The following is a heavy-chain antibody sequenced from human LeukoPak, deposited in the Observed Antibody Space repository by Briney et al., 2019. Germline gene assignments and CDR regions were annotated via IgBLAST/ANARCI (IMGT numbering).Heavy chain of an antibody. J-gene: IGHJ1*01. V-gene: IGHV4-38-2*02. CDR2: MYLGGST. Sequence: SETLSLTCTVSGYSISSGYYWGWIRQPPGKGLEWIGSMYLGGSTYYNPSLKSRVTISLDTSKNQFSLKLSSVTAADTAVYYCARGDSTVTPKYFQYWGQGTLVTVSS. D-gene: IGHD4-23*01. CDR1: GYSISSGYY. CDR3: ARGDSTVTPKYFQY.